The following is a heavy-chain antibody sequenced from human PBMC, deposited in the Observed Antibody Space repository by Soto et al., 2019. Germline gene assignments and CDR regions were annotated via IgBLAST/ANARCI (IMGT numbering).Heavy chain of an antibody. J-gene: IGHJ4*02. Sequence: QLQLQESDSGLVKPSQTLSLTCAGSGGSISSGGYSWSWIRQPPGKGLEWIGYIYHSGSTYYNPSLKSRVTISVDRSKNQVSLKLSSVTAADTAVYYCARGMTTVTTFDYWGQGTLVTVSS. CDR2: IYHSGST. CDR1: GGSISSGGYS. V-gene: IGHV4-30-2*01. CDR3: ARGMTTVTTFDY. D-gene: IGHD4-17*01.